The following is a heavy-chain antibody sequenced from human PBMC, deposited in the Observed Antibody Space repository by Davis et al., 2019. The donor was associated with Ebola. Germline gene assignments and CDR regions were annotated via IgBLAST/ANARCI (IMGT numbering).Heavy chain of an antibody. D-gene: IGHD6-6*01. V-gene: IGHV4-34*01. CDR1: GGSFSGHY. CDR2: INPSGST. J-gene: IGHJ4*02. Sequence: SETLSLTCAVYGGSFSGHYWTWIRQLPGKGLEWIGEINPSGSTNYSPSLKSRVTISLDTSKNQISLRLSSVTAADTAVYYCARAPHWTIAARPNDNWAQGTLVTVSS. CDR3: ARAPHWTIAARPNDN.